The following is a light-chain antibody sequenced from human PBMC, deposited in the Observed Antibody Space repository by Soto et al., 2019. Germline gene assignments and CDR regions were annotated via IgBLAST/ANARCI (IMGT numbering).Light chain of an antibody. Sequence: DIQMTQSPSTLSASVGDRVTITCRASQSISTWLAWFQQKPGKAPNLLIYKASSLESGVPSRFSGSGSGTGFTLTISTLQPDDFATYYCQQYNSSPLTFGGGTKVEIK. V-gene: IGKV1-5*03. J-gene: IGKJ4*01. CDR3: QQYNSSPLT. CDR2: KAS. CDR1: QSISTW.